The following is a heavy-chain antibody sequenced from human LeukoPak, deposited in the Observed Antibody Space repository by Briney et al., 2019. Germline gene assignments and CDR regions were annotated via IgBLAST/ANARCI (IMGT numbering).Heavy chain of an antibody. CDR1: GGSFSGYY. Sequence: SETLSLTCAVYGGSFSGYYWSWIRQPPGKGLEWIGEINHSGSTNYNPSLKSRVTISVDTSKNQFSLKLSSVTAADTAVHYCARGGIAAADYYFDYWGQGTLVTVSS. J-gene: IGHJ4*02. CDR2: INHSGST. CDR3: ARGGIAAADYYFDY. V-gene: IGHV4-34*01. D-gene: IGHD6-13*01.